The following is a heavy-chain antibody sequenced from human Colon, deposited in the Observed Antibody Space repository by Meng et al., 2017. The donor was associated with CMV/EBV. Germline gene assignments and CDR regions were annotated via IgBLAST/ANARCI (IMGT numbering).Heavy chain of an antibody. CDR2: VYNSVST. Sequence: GSLRLSCTVSGAFIRGSYWNWIRQAPGKGLEWIGYVYNSVSTNYNPSLKSRVTISADTSKNQFSLRLTAVTAADTAVYYCVRDPAGMVMPAARGYFDSWGQGRLVTVSS. CDR1: GAFIRGSY. D-gene: IGHD2-21*01. CDR3: VRDPAGMVMPAARGYFDS. V-gene: IGHV4-4*08. J-gene: IGHJ4*02.